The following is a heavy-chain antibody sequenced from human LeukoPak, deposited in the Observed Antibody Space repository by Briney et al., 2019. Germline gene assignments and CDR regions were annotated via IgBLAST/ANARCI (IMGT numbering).Heavy chain of an antibody. V-gene: IGHV3-23*01. CDR1: GFTFSSYA. D-gene: IGHD2-21*02. Sequence: GGSLRLSCAASGFTFSSYAMSWVRQAPGKGPEWVSAISGSGGSTYYADSMKGRFTISRDNSKNTLYLQMNSLRAEDTAVYYCAKDRTELGGDPLDYWGQGTLVTVSS. CDR2: ISGSGGST. CDR3: AKDRTELGGDPLDY. J-gene: IGHJ4*02.